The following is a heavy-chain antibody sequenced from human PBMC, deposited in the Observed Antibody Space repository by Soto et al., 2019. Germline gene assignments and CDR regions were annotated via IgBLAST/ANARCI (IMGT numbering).Heavy chain of an antibody. D-gene: IGHD1-26*01. J-gene: IGHJ4*02. CDR1: GFTFSSHA. CDR2: ISSDGSNK. V-gene: IGHV3-30-3*01. CDR3: ARDDEGGSDCDLGY. Sequence: GGSLRLSCSVSGFTFSSHAMHWVRQAPGKGLEWVALISSDGSNKYYADSVKGRFTTSRDNSKNTMYLQMNSLRVEDTAVYYWARDDEGGSDCDLGYWGQGALVNVS.